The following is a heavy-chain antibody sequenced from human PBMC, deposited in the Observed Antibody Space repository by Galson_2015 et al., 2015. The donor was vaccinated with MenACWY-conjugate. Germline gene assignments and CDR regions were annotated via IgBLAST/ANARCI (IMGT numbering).Heavy chain of an antibody. D-gene: IGHD2-15*01. V-gene: IGHV3-15*01. J-gene: IGHJ4*02. CDR2: IKSKADGETI. CDR1: DFTFSNAW. CDR3: TGYRMSGGARSWWHY. Sequence: SLRLSCAVSDFTFSNAWMSWVRQAPGKGLEWVGRIKSKADGETIDYAAPVKGRFTVSRDDSKSTLYLQMNSLKSEDTGVYYCTGYRMSGGARSWWHYWGQRTLVTVSS.